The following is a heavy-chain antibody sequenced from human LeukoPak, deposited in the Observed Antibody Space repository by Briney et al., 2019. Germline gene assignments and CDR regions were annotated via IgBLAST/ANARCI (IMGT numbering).Heavy chain of an antibody. CDR2: ISNNGGDT. D-gene: IGHD3-10*01. CDR3: MNPNHYGSGK. V-gene: IGHV3-64D*06. Sequence: PGGSLRLSCSVSGFTFSSYVMHWVRQAPGKELESGSGISNNGGDTYYADSVKGRFTISRDNSENTLYLQMSSLRPEDSAVYYCMNPNHYGSGKWGQGTLVTVSS. J-gene: IGHJ4*02. CDR1: GFTFSSYV.